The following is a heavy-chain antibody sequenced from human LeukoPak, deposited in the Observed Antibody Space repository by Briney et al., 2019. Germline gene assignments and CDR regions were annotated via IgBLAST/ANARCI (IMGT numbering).Heavy chain of an antibody. CDR1: GGSISNYY. CDR3: ARGSAVNDYVWGSYRPFYFDY. V-gene: IGHV4-4*07. CDR2: IYTSGST. Sequence: SETLSLTCTVSGGSISNYYWSWIRQPAGKGLEWIGRIYTSGSTNYNPSLKSRVTMSVDTSKNQFSLKLSSVTAADTAVYYCARGSAVNDYVWGSYRPFYFDYWGRGTLVTVSS. D-gene: IGHD3-16*02. J-gene: IGHJ4*02.